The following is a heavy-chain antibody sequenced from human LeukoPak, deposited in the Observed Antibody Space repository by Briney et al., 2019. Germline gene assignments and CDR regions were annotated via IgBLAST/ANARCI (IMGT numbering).Heavy chain of an antibody. CDR3: AEEGY. Sequence: ASVKVSCKASGYTFTAYYIHWVRQAPGQGLEWMGWINPNSGDTDYAQKFQGRVTMTRDTSISTAYMELSTLTSDDTAVYFCAEEGYWGQGTLVTVSS. CDR1: GYTFTAYY. V-gene: IGHV1-2*02. J-gene: IGHJ4*02. CDR2: INPNSGDT.